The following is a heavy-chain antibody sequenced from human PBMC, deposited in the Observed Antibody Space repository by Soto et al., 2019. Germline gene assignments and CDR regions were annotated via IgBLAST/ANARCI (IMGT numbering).Heavy chain of an antibody. CDR3: AKEDTSSGSLDY. CDR2: ISDSGATT. D-gene: IGHD6-19*01. V-gene: IGHV3-23*01. J-gene: IGHJ4*02. CDR1: GFPFGENA. Sequence: PGGSLRLSCAASGFPFGENAVSWVRQAPGKGLEWVSGISDSGATTYYADSVRGRFTISRDNSKNTLYLQMKSLRAEDSASYYCAKEDTSSGSLDYWGQGALVTVSS.